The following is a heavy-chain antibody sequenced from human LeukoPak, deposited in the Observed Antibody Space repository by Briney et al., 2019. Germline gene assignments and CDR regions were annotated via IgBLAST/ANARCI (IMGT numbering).Heavy chain of an antibody. CDR2: ISSSSSYI. V-gene: IGHV3-21*01. Sequence: GGSLRLSCAASGFTFSSYSMNWVRQAPGKGLEWVSSISSSSSYIYYADSVKGRFTISRDNAKNSLYLQMNSLRAEDTAVYYCAGSGFKSKYYFDYWGQGALVTVSS. D-gene: IGHD3-3*01. CDR3: AGSGFKSKYYFDY. CDR1: GFTFSSYS. J-gene: IGHJ4*02.